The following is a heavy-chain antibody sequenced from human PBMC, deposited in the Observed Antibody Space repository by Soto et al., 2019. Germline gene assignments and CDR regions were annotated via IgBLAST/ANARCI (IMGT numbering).Heavy chain of an antibody. CDR1: GGTFSSYA. D-gene: IGHD3-10*01. CDR2: IIPIFGTA. J-gene: IGHJ6*02. CDR3: ARDRSGTGYYYGMDV. Sequence: SVKVSCKASGGTFSSYAISWVRQAPGQGLEWMGGIIPIFGTANYAQKFQGRVTITADESTSTTYMALSSLRSEDTAVYYCARDRSGTGYYYGMDVWGQGTTVTVSS. V-gene: IGHV1-69*13.